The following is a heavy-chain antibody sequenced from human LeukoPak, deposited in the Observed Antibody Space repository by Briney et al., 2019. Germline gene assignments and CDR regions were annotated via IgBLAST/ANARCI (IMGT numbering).Heavy chain of an antibody. CDR1: GVTFSSYA. J-gene: IGHJ4*02. Sequence: PGGSLRLSCAASGVTFSSYAMSWVRQAPGKGLEWVSAISGSGGSTYYADSVKGRFTISRDNSKNTLYLQMNSLRAEDTAVYYCAKGNLYYYDRPAPFDYWGQGTLVTVSS. CDR3: AKGNLYYYDRPAPFDY. V-gene: IGHV3-23*01. D-gene: IGHD3-22*01. CDR2: ISGSGGST.